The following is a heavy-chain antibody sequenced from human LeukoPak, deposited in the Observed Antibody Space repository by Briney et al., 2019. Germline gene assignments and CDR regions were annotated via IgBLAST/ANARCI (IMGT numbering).Heavy chain of an antibody. D-gene: IGHD2-21*02. J-gene: IGHJ5*02. CDR1: GYTFSDYY. CDR3: ARVPNTIVVTGIPDWFDP. Sequence: ASVTVSCKASGYTFSDYYMHWVRQAPGQGLEWMGWINPNSGGTNYAQKFQGRVTMTRDTSISTAYMELSRLRSDDTAVYYCARVPNTIVVTGIPDWFDPWGQGTLVTVSS. CDR2: INPNSGGT. V-gene: IGHV1-2*02.